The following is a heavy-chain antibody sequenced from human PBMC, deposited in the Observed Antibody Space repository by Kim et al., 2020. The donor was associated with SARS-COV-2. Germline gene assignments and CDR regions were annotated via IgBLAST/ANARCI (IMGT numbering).Heavy chain of an antibody. CDR2: INHSGST. J-gene: IGHJ4*02. Sequence: SETLSLTCTVSGGSISNYFWSWIRQPPGKGLEWIGYINHSGSTNYNPSVKSRVTISVDTSKNQFSLKLSSVTAADTAVYYCARGPSSYTSGWYLFDYWGQGTLVTVSS. V-gene: IGHV4-59*01. D-gene: IGHD6-19*01. CDR1: GGSISNYF. CDR3: ARGPSSYTSGWYLFDY.